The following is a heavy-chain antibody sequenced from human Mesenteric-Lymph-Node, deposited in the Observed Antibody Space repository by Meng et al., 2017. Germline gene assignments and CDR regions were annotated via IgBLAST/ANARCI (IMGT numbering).Heavy chain of an antibody. J-gene: IGHJ4*02. V-gene: IGHV3-11*01. CDR3: AREASSSWWDY. CDR1: GFTFSDYY. D-gene: IGHD6-13*01. CDR2: ISIIARTL. Sequence: QVQLVESGGGLVKPGGSLRLSCAASGFTFSDYYMSWIRQAPGKGLEWVSYISIIARTLNYADSVKGRFTISRDNAKTSLYLQMNSLTAEDTAVYYCAREASSSWWDYWGQGTLVTVSS.